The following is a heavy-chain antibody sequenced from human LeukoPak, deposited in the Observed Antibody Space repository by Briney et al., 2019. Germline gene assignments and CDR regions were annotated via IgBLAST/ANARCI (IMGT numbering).Heavy chain of an antibody. CDR1: GFTFSDYY. Sequence: GGSLRLSCAASGFTFSDYYMSWIRQAPGKGLEWVSYISSSGSTIYYADSVKGRFTISRDNAKNSLYLQMNSLRAEDTAVYYCARDSVDIVATIPAFDIWGQGTMVTVSS. D-gene: IGHD5-12*01. V-gene: IGHV3-11*04. CDR2: ISSSGSTI. J-gene: IGHJ3*02. CDR3: ARDSVDIVATIPAFDI.